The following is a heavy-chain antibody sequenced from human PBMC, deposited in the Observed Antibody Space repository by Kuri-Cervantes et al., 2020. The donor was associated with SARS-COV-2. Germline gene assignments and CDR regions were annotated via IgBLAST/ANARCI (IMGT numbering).Heavy chain of an antibody. J-gene: IGHJ3*02. D-gene: IGHD5-24*01. CDR3: AREEWLHIHDAFDI. CDR2: ISYDGSNK. Sequence: GGSLRLSCAASGFTFSSYAMHWVRQAPGKGLEWVAVISYDGSNKYYADSVKGRFTISRDNSKNTLYLQMNSLRAEDTAVYYCAREEWLHIHDAFDIWGQGTMVTVSS. V-gene: IGHV3-30-3*01. CDR1: GFTFSSYA.